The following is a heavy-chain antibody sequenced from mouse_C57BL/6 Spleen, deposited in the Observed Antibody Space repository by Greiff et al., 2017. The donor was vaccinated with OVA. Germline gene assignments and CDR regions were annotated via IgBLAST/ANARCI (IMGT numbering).Heavy chain of an antibody. CDR3: ARSYYSNYEDAMDY. Sequence: QVQLKESGPGLVAPSQSLSITCTVSGFSLTSYGVDWVRQSPGKGLEWLGVIWGVGSTNYNSALKSRLSISKDNSKSQVFLKMNSLQTDDTAMYYCARSYYSNYEDAMDYWGQGTSVTVSS. D-gene: IGHD2-5*01. CDR1: GFSLTSYG. J-gene: IGHJ4*01. CDR2: IWGVGST. V-gene: IGHV2-6*01.